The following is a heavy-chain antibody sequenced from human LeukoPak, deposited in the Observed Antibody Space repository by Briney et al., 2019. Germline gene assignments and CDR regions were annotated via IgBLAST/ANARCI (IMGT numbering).Heavy chain of an antibody. CDR2: IYYSGST. D-gene: IGHD3-9*01. Sequence: SETLSLTCTVSGGSISSYYWSWIRQPPGKGLAWIGYIYYSGSTNYNPSLKSRVTISVDTSKNQFSLKLSSVTAADTAVYYCARVPRDYDILTGYYDDAFDIWGQGTMVTVSS. CDR3: ARVPRDYDILTGYYDDAFDI. CDR1: GGSISSYY. V-gene: IGHV4-59*01. J-gene: IGHJ3*02.